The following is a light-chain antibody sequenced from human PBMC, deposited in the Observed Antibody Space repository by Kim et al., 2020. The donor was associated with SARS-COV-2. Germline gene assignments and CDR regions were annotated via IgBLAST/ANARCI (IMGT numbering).Light chain of an antibody. CDR2: DAS. CDR1: QTLTSSY. V-gene: IGKV3-20*01. J-gene: IGKJ2*01. Sequence: SPGERVTLTCRASQTLTSSYLAWYQQKSGQAPRLLIYDASTRATGIPDRFSGSGSGTDFTLTICRLEPEDFAVYFCQQYGGSPPYTFGLGTKLEI. CDR3: QQYGGSPPYT.